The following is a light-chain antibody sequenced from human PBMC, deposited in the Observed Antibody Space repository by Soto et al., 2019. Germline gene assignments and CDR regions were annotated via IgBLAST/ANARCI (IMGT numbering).Light chain of an antibody. J-gene: IGLJ1*01. Sequence: QSVLTQPRSVSGSPGQSVTISCTGSSNDVGGYNYVSWYQQRPGKAPKLLIYDVTKWQPGVLDRFSGSKSGNTASLTISGLQADDEADYYCCSYVGTSSSFVFGTGTKVTVL. V-gene: IGLV2-11*01. CDR1: SNDVGGYNY. CDR2: DVT. CDR3: CSYVGTSSSFV.